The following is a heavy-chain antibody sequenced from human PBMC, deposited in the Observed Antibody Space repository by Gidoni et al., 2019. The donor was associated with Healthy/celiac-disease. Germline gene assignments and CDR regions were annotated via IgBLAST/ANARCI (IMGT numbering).Heavy chain of an antibody. D-gene: IGHD2-2*01. J-gene: IGHJ4*02. CDR2: IRSKAYGGTT. Sequence: EVQLVESGGGLLKPARSLSLSCTASGFTFGDYAMSWFRQAPGKGMAWVGFIRSKAYGGTTEYAASVKGRFTNSRDDSKSIAYLQMNSLKTEDTAVYYCTRAGGPAAKGVFDYWGQGTLVTVSS. V-gene: IGHV3-49*05. CDR3: TRAGGPAAKGVFDY. CDR1: GFTFGDYA.